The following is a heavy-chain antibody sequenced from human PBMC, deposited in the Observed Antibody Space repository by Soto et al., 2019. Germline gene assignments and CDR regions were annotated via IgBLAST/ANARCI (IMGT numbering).Heavy chain of an antibody. V-gene: IGHV3-53*01. D-gene: IGHD2-2*01. CDR1: GFTVSSYY. J-gene: IGHJ5*02. Sequence: GGSLRLSCAVSGFTVSSYYMNWVRQTPGKGLEWVSVIYSDGSTYYADSVKGRFKISRDKSKNTLYLQMNSLRAEDTAMYYCARDAAASYCSSTSCSGGFDPWGQGTLVTVTS. CDR2: IYSDGST. CDR3: ARDAAASYCSSTSCSGGFDP.